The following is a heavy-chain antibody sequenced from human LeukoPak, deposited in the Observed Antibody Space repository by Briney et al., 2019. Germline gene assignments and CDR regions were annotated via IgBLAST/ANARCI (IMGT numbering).Heavy chain of an antibody. Sequence: SETLSLTCAVYGGSFSGYYWSWIRQPPGKGLEWIGEINHSGSTNYNPSLKSRVTISVDTSKNQFSLKLSSVTAADTAVYYCARGLYSSGWYGIDPWGQGTLVTVSS. CDR1: GGSFSGYY. D-gene: IGHD6-19*01. CDR2: INHSGST. CDR3: ARGLYSSGWYGIDP. J-gene: IGHJ5*02. V-gene: IGHV4-34*01.